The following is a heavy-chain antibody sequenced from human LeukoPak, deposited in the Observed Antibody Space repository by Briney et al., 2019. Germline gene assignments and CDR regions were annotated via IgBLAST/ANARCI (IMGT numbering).Heavy chain of an antibody. CDR1: GGSISNYY. V-gene: IGHV4-59*01. CDR2: IYFSGTT. D-gene: IGHD1-26*01. J-gene: IGHJ6*03. CDR3: ARISPSSGTYWENFYYYMDV. Sequence: SETLSLTCTVSGGSISNYYWTLIRQPPGKGLEWIGCIYFSGTTNYNPSLKSRVTISLDTSNNQFSLKPTSVTAADTTVYYCARISPSSGTYWENFYYYMDVWGKGTTVTVSS.